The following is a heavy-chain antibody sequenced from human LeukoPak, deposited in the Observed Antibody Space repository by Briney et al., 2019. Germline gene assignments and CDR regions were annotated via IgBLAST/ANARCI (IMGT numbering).Heavy chain of an antibody. Sequence: SETLSLTRAVYGGSFSGYYWSWIRQPPGEGLEWIGEINHSGSTNYNPSLKSRVTISVDTSKNQFSLKLSSVTAADTAVYYCAGNRGLGRDYWGQGTLVTVSS. J-gene: IGHJ4*02. V-gene: IGHV4-34*01. D-gene: IGHD4-23*01. CDR1: GGSFSGYY. CDR3: AGNRGLGRDY. CDR2: INHSGST.